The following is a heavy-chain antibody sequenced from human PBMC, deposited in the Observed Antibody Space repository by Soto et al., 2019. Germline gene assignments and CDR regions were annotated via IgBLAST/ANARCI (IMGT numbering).Heavy chain of an antibody. V-gene: IGHV1-18*01. D-gene: IGHD3-3*01. CDR3: ARISILEGLTDYYDDGMDV. CDR1: GYTFTSYG. CDR2: ISAYNGNT. J-gene: IGHJ6*02. Sequence: ASVKVSCKAAGYTFTSYGIRWVRQAPGQGLEWMGWISAYNGNTNYAQKLQGRVTMTTDTYTSTAYMELRSLRSDDTAVYYCARISILEGLTDYYDDGMDVWG.